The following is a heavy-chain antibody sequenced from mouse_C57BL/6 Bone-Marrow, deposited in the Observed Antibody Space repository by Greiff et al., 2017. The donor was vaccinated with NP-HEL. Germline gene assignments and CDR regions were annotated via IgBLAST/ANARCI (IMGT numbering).Heavy chain of an antibody. J-gene: IGHJ1*03. Sequence: QVQLQQPGAELVMPGASVKLSCKASGYTFTSYWMHWVKQRPGQGLEWIGEIDPSDSYTNYNQKFKGKSTLTVDKSSSTAYMQLSSLTSEDSAVYYCAASGYCGSSWYFDVWGTGTTVTVSS. D-gene: IGHD1-1*01. CDR1: GYTFTSYW. CDR2: IDPSDSYT. CDR3: AASGYCGSSWYFDV. V-gene: IGHV1-69*01.